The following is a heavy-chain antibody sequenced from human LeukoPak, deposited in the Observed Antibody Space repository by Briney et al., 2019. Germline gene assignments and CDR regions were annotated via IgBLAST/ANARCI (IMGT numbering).Heavy chain of an antibody. CDR3: AREGWELPFFDY. V-gene: IGHV4-61*02. J-gene: IGHJ4*02. CDR2: IYTSGST. CDR1: GGSISSGSYY. D-gene: IGHD1-26*01. Sequence: SQTLSLTCTVSGGSISSGSYYWSWIRQPAGKGLEWIGRIYTSGSTNYNPSLKSRVTISVDTSKNQFSLKLSSVTAADTAVYYCAREGWELPFFDYWGQGTLVTVSS.